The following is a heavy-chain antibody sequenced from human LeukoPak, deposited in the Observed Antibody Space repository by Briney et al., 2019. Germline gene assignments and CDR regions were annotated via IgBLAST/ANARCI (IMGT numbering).Heavy chain of an antibody. V-gene: IGHV3-23*01. CDR3: ARLNDFTGAFDI. CDR1: GFTFSSYA. J-gene: IGHJ3*02. Sequence: PGGSLRLSCAASGFTFSSYAMSWVRQAPGKGLEWVSAISSSGGSTYYADSVKGRFTISRDNSKNTLYLQMNSLRAEDTAVYYCARLNDFTGAFDIWGQGTMVTVSS. D-gene: IGHD3-3*01. CDR2: ISSSGGST.